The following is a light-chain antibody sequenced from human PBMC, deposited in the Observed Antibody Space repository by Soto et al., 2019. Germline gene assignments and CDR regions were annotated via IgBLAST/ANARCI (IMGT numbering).Light chain of an antibody. CDR3: PQYKKWPPLT. CDR2: GAF. J-gene: IGKJ4*01. Sequence: EIVLTQSPATLSVSPGETATLSCRASQSVSYNLAWYQQKPGQGPRLLLYGAFTRATGIPARFSGSGSGTECTLTISRLQSENFAVYCCPQYKKWPPLTFGGGTKVEIK. V-gene: IGKV3-15*01. CDR1: QSVSYN.